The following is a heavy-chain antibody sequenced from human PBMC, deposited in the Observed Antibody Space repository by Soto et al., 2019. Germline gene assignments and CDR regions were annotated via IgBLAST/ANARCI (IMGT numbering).Heavy chain of an antibody. Sequence: QITLKESGPTLVKPTQPLTLTCTFSGFSLDTFAVGVNWIRQPPGKPLEWLALIYWDDTKHYSSSLRNRLTITKDTSKNQVVLTMTNMDPVDTATYYCAHGSGWLSDQWGQGTLVTVSS. CDR2: IYWDDTK. D-gene: IGHD6-19*01. J-gene: IGHJ4*02. CDR3: AHGSGWLSDQ. CDR1: GFSLDTFAVG. V-gene: IGHV2-5*02.